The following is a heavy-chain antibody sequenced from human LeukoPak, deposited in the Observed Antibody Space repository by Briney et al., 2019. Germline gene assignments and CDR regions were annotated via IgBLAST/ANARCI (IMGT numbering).Heavy chain of an antibody. Sequence: ASVKVSCKASGGTFSSYAISWVRQAPGQGLEWMGGINPNSGGTNYAQKFQGRVTMTRDTSISTAYMELSRLRSDDTAVYYCARDTYYYDSSGYEVSYYMDVWGKGTTVTVSS. J-gene: IGHJ6*03. CDR2: INPNSGGT. D-gene: IGHD3-22*01. V-gene: IGHV1-2*02. CDR1: GGTFSSYA. CDR3: ARDTYYYDSSGYEVSYYMDV.